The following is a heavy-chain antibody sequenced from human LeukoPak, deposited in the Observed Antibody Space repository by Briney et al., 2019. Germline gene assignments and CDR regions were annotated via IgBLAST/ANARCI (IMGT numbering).Heavy chain of an antibody. V-gene: IGHV3-7*01. CDR3: ARDRWGGPDY. Sequence: QPGGSLRLSCVASGFTLRSYVMNWVRQTPGKGLEWVANIKQDGSEKYYVDSVEGRFTISRDNAKNTLYLQMNSLRAEDTAVYYCARDRWGGPDYWGQGTLVTVSS. CDR2: IKQDGSEK. D-gene: IGHD3-16*01. J-gene: IGHJ4*02. CDR1: GFTLRSYV.